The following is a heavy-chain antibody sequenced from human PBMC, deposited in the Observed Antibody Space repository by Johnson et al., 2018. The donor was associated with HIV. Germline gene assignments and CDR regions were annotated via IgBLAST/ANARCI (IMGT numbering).Heavy chain of an antibody. CDR1: GFTFSSYA. CDR3: ARVEGGSSSNAFDI. V-gene: IGHV3-30-3*01. J-gene: IGHJ3*02. D-gene: IGHD6-13*01. CDR2: ISYDGSNK. Sequence: QEQLVESGGGVVRPGGSLRLSCAASGFTFSSYAMHWVRQAPGKGLEWVAVISYDGSNKYYADSVKGRFTISRDNSKNTLYLQMNSLRAEDTAVYYCARVEGGSSSNAFDIWGQGTMVTVSS.